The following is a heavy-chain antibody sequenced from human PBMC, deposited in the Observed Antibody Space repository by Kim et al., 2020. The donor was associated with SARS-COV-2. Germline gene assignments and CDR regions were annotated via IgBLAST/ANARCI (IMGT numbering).Heavy chain of an antibody. CDR2: IKQDGSEK. Sequence: GGSLRLSCAASGFTFRSYWMSWVRQAPGKGLEWVANIKQDGSEKYYVDSVKGRFTISRDNAKNSLYLQMNSLRAEDTAVYYCAGGFLGSPLKQLVPELEEPDNWGQGTLVTVSS. CDR1: GFTFRSYW. CDR3: AGGFLGSPLKQLVPELEEPDN. J-gene: IGHJ4*02. D-gene: IGHD6-13*01. V-gene: IGHV3-7*01.